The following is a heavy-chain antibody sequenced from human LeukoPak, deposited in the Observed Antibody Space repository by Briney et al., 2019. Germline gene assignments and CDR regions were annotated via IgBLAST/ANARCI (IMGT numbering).Heavy chain of an antibody. CDR1: GGSISSSSYY. D-gene: IGHD4-17*01. CDR2: IYYSGST. Sequence: SETLSLTCTVSGGSISSSSYYWGWIRQPPGKGLEWIGSIYYSGSTYYNPSLKSRVTISVDTSKNQFSLKPSSVTAADTAVYYCARHVGATTSYWGQGTLVTVSS. J-gene: IGHJ4*02. V-gene: IGHV4-39*01. CDR3: ARHVGATTSY.